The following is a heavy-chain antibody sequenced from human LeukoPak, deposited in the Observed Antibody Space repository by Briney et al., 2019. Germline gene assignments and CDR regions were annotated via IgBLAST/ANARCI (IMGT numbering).Heavy chain of an antibody. V-gene: IGHV4-59*08. D-gene: IGHD3-16*01. CDR2: ISNSGTT. Sequence: PSETLSLTCTVSVGSIGTHYCSWIRQPPGKGLEWIGYISNSGTTNYNPSLKSRLDMSVDTSKNQSSLKLSSVTAADTAVYYCARHLGLARGSNWLDPWGQGTLVVVSS. J-gene: IGHJ5*02. CDR1: VGSIGTHY. CDR3: ARHLGLARGSNWLDP.